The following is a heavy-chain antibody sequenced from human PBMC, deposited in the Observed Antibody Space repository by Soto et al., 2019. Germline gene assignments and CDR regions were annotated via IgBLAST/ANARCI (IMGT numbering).Heavy chain of an antibody. CDR1: GYTFTGYY. Sequence: GASVKVSSKASGYTFTGYYMHWVRQPPAQGREWMGSINPNSGGTKYAQKFQGRVTMTRDTYISTAYMELNRLRSDETAVYDCAREGLYYPGFDPWGQGTKVTVSS. D-gene: IGHD3-10*01. CDR2: INPNSGGT. CDR3: AREGLYYPGFDP. V-gene: IGHV1-2*02. J-gene: IGHJ5*02.